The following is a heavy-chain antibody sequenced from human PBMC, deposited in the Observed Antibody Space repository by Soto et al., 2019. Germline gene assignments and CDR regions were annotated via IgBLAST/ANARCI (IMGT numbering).Heavy chain of an antibody. CDR1: GGSISSGGYY. CDR2: IYYSGST. Sequence: QVQLQESGPGLVKPSQTLSLTCTVSGGSISSGGYYWSWIRQHPGKGLEWIGYIYYSGSTYYNPSLRSRVTISVDTSKTQLSLTLSSVTAADTAVYYCARDSHILTNLGAFDIWGQGTMVTVSS. CDR3: ARDSHILTNLGAFDI. D-gene: IGHD3-9*01. V-gene: IGHV4-31*03. J-gene: IGHJ3*02.